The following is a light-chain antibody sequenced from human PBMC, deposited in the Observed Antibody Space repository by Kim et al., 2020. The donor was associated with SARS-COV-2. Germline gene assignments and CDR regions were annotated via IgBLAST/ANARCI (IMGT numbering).Light chain of an antibody. CDR3: QSYDSSLSGFYV. CDR1: SSNIGAGYD. V-gene: IGLV1-40*01. Sequence: VTISCTGSSSNIGAGYDVHWYQQLPGTAPKLLIYGNSNRPSGVPDRFSGSKSGTSASLAITGLQAEDAADYYCQSYDSSLSGFYVFGTGTKVTVL. CDR2: GNS. J-gene: IGLJ1*01.